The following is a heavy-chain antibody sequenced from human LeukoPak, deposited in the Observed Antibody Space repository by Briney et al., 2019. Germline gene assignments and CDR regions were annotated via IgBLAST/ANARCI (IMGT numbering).Heavy chain of an antibody. CDR1: GGSISSSSYY. J-gene: IGHJ6*03. V-gene: IGHV4-39*07. CDR2: IYYSGST. Sequence: SETLSLTCTVSGGSISSSSYYWGWIRQPPGKGLEWIGSIYYSGSTYYNPSLKSRVTISVDTSKNQFSLKLSSVTAADTAVYYCARSGRWGSSSPAEHRRFYYYYMDVWGKGTTVTVSS. CDR3: ARSGRWGSSSPAEHRRFYYYYMDV. D-gene: IGHD6-13*01.